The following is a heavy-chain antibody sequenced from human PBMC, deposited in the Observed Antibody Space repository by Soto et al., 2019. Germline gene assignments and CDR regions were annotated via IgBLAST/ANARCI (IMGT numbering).Heavy chain of an antibody. CDR2: ISAYSGNT. J-gene: IGHJ6*02. D-gene: IGHD4-17*01. V-gene: IGHV1-18*01. CDR3: AKTTVTTYYYYGMDV. Sequence: GASVKVSCKASGYTFTSYAMHWARQAPGQGLEWMGWISAYSGNTNHAQKFQGRVTMTTDTSTSTAYMELRSLRSDDTAVYYCAKTTVTTYYYYGMDVWGQGTTVTVSS. CDR1: GYTFTSYA.